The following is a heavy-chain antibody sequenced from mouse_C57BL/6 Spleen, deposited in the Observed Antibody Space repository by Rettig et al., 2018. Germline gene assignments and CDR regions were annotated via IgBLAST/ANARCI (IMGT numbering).Heavy chain of an antibody. CDR3: ARGATVAAY. CDR2: INPSNGGT. D-gene: IGHD1-1*01. Sequence: KASGYTFTSYWMHWVKQRPGQGLEWIGNINPSNGGTNYNEKFKSKATLTVDKSSSTAYMQLSSLTSEDSAVYYCARGATVAAYWGQGTLVTVSA. CDR1: GYTFTSYW. J-gene: IGHJ3*01. V-gene: IGHV1-53*01.